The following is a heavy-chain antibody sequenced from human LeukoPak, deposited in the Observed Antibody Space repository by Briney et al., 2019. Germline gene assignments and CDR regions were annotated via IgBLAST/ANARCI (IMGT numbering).Heavy chain of an antibody. Sequence: GGSLRLSCAASGFAFSDYAVSSVRQAPGKGLEWVSPISGGGDSTRYAESVQGRFTVSRDKSKSTVYLQMTSLSVEDTAVYYCAKDKRGGSAYGYFDYWGQGTLVTVSS. CDR3: AKDKRGGSAYGYFDY. D-gene: IGHD3-16*01. CDR1: GFAFSDYA. CDR2: ISGGGDST. V-gene: IGHV3-23*01. J-gene: IGHJ4*02.